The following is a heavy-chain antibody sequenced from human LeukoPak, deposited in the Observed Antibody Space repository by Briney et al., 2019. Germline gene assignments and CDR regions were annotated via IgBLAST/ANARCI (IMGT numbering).Heavy chain of an antibody. CDR1: GFTFNIYG. D-gene: IGHD1-26*01. CDR2: IRYDGSKS. CDR3: AKDGGSGSYFAFDI. Sequence: GGSQRLSCGASGFTFNIYGMHWVRRSPGKGGEWVAFIRYDGSKSYFADSVKGRFALSRDNSKNTLYLQMSSLRPEDTAVYFCAKDGGSGSYFAFDIWGQGTMVTVSS. V-gene: IGHV3-30*02. J-gene: IGHJ3*02.